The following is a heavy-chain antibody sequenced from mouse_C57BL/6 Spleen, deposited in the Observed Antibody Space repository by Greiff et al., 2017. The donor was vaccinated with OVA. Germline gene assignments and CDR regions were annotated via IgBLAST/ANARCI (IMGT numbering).Heavy chain of an antibody. CDR2: ISSGSSTI. Sequence: EVQLVESGGGLVKPGGSLKLSCAASGFTFSDYGMHWVRQAPEKGLEWVAYISSGSSTIYYADTVKGRFTISRDNAKNTLFLQMTSLGYEDTAMYYCANDYDGAWFAYWGQGTLVTVSA. CDR1: GFTFSDYG. V-gene: IGHV5-17*01. CDR3: ANDYDGAWFAY. J-gene: IGHJ3*01. D-gene: IGHD2-4*01.